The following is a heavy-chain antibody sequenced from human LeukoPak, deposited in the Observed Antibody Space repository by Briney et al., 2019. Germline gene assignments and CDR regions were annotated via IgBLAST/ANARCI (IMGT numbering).Heavy chain of an antibody. J-gene: IGHJ4*02. CDR3: ARENCGGDCYSPFFDY. D-gene: IGHD2-21*02. CDR2: IYHSGST. CDR1: DYSIRSRYF. V-gene: IGHV4-38-2*02. Sequence: SETLSLTCTVFDYSIRSRYFWGWIRQPPGKGLEWIGSIYHSGSTSYNPSLKSRVTISVDTSKNRFSLKLNSVTSADTAVYYCARENCGGDCYSPFFDYWGQGTLVTVSS.